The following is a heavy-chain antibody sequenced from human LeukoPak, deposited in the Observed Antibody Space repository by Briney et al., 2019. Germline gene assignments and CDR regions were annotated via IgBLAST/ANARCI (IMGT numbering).Heavy chain of an antibody. Sequence: GGSLRLSCAASGFTFSSYSMNWVRQAPGKGLEWVSPISSSSSYIYYADSVKGRFTISRDNAKNSLYLQMNSLRAEDTAVYYCAREIGDIVVVPAANDAFDIWGQGTMVTVSS. D-gene: IGHD2-2*01. CDR2: ISSSSSYI. J-gene: IGHJ3*02. CDR3: AREIGDIVVVPAANDAFDI. V-gene: IGHV3-21*01. CDR1: GFTFSSYS.